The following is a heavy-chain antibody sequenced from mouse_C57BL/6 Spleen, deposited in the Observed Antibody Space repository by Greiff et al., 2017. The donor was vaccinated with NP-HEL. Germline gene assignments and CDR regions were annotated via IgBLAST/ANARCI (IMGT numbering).Heavy chain of an antibody. CDR1: GFTFSDYG. D-gene: IGHD1-1*01. V-gene: IGHV5-17*01. J-gene: IGHJ1*03. Sequence: EVQLVESGGGLVKPGGSLKLSCAASGFTFSDYGMHWVRQAPEKGLEWVAYISSGSSTIYYADTVKGRFTISSDNAKNTLFLQMTSLRSEDTAMYYCARRGYYGSSPYWYFDVWGTGTTVTVSS. CDR2: ISSGSSTI. CDR3: ARRGYYGSSPYWYFDV.